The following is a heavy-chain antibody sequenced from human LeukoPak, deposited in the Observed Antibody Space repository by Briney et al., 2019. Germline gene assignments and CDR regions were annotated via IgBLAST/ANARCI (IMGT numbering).Heavy chain of an antibody. CDR1: GYTFTTYY. J-gene: IGHJ4*02. CDR2: INPRGGST. D-gene: IGHD1-7*01. CDR3: ARGGGPGNYPFDF. Sequence: ASVKVSFEASGYTFTTYYMHWVRQAPGQGLEWVGIINPRGGSTTYAQKFQGRVTMTRDTSTSTVYMELSSLKSDDTAVYYCARGGGPGNYPFDFWGQGTLVTVSS. V-gene: IGHV1-46*01.